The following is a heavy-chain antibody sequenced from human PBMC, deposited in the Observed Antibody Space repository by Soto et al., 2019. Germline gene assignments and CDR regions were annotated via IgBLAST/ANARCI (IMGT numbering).Heavy chain of an antibody. D-gene: IGHD5-18*01. V-gene: IGHV3-23*01. CDR3: ERDVGWGYRCSYWWEVDY. J-gene: IGHJ4*02. CDR2: ISGSGGGT. CDR1: GFTFSSYA. Sequence: EVQLLESGGGLVQPGGSLRLSCAASGFTFSSYAMSWVRQAPGKGLEWVSAISGSGGGTYYADSVKGRFTISRDNSKNTLYLQMNSLRADDTAVYYWERDVGWGYRCSYWWEVDYCGEGTLVTVSS.